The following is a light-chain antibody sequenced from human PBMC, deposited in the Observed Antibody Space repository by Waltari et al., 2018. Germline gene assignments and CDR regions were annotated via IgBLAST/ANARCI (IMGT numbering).Light chain of an antibody. CDR2: AAS. J-gene: IGKJ2*01. CDR1: QTISSY. V-gene: IGKV1-39*01. CDR3: QQSYSIPYT. Sequence: DIQMTQSPSSLSASVGDRVTITCRASQTISSYLNGNQQKQEKAPKLLIYAASSLQSGVPSRFSGSGSGTDFSLTISSLQPEDFATYYCQQSYSIPYTFGQGTKLEIK.